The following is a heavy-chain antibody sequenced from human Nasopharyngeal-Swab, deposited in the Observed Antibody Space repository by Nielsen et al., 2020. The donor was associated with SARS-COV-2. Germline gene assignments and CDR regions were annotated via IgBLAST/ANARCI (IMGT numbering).Heavy chain of an antibody. V-gene: IGHV3-21*01. Sequence: GESLKISCAASGFTFSSYSMNWVRQAPGKGLEWVSSISSSSSYIYYADSVKGRFTISRDNAKNSLYLQMNSLRAGDTAVYYCARTIAAAGPYGMDVWGQGTTVTVSS. CDR2: ISSSSSYI. D-gene: IGHD6-13*01. CDR3: ARTIAAAGPYGMDV. CDR1: GFTFSSYS. J-gene: IGHJ6*02.